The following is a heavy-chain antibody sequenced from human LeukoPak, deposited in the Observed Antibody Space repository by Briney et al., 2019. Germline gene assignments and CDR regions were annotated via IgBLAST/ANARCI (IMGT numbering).Heavy chain of an antibody. CDR3: ARLNGADYYESSGYYTICDY. V-gene: IGHV1-18*01. CDR2: ISAYNGNT. J-gene: IGHJ4*02. CDR1: GYTFTSYG. Sequence: GASVTVSCKASGYTFTSYGISWVRQAPGQGLEWMGWISAYNGNTNYAQKLQGRVTMTTDTSTSTAYMELRSLRSDDTAVYYCARLNGADYYESSGYYTICDYWGQGTLVTVSS. D-gene: IGHD3-22*01.